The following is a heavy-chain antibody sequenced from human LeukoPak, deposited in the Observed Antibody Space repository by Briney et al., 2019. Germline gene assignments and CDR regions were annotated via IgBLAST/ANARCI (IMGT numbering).Heavy chain of an antibody. CDR1: GFTFSSYA. CDR2: TSGSGGST. CDR3: AKFPTLYYDRIGAPGGGF. D-gene: IGHD3-22*01. V-gene: IGHV3-23*01. J-gene: IGHJ3*01. Sequence: GGSLRLSCAASGFTFSSYAMSWVRQAPGKGLEWVSATSGSGGSTYYADSVKGRFTISRDNSKNTLYLQMNSLRAEDTALYYLAKFPTLYYDRIGAPGGGFWGQGKIGTGPS.